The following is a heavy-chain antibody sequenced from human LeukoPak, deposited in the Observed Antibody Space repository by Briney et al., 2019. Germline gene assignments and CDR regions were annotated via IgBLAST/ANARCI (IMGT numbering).Heavy chain of an antibody. CDR3: AREEEHAFDI. V-gene: IGHV4-59*12. D-gene: IGHD1-26*01. Sequence: SETLSLTCTVSGGSISSYYWSWIRQPPGKGLEWIGYIYYSGSTNYNPSLKSRVTISVDTSKNQFSLKLSSVTAADTAVYYCAREEEHAFDIWGQGTMVTVSS. CDR2: IYYSGST. J-gene: IGHJ3*02. CDR1: GGSISSYY.